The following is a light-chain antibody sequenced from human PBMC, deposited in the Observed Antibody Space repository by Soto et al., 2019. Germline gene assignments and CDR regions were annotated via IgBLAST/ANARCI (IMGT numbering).Light chain of an antibody. CDR2: GAS. J-gene: IGKJ5*01. Sequence: DIQMTQSPSTLSAFVGDRVTITCRASQRISYWLAWYQQKPGKAPKFLIYGASTRATGIPARFSGSGSGTDFTLNISSLQPEDFAVYYCQQDYNLPPYTFGQGTRLEIK. CDR1: QRISYW. V-gene: IGKV1-5*01. CDR3: QQDYNLPPYT.